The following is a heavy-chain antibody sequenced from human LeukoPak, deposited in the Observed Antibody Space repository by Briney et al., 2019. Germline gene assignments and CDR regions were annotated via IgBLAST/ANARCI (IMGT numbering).Heavy chain of an antibody. CDR3: AKEGDLWSGYPTAFLDY. V-gene: IGHV3-30*18. J-gene: IGHJ4*02. CDR2: ISYDGSNK. Sequence: GRSLRLSCAASGFTFSSYGMHWVRQAPGKGLEWVAVISYDGSNKYYADSVKGRFTISRDNSKNTLYLQMNSLRAEDTAVYYCAKEGDLWSGYPTAFLDYWGQGTLVTVSS. D-gene: IGHD3-3*01. CDR1: GFTFSSYG.